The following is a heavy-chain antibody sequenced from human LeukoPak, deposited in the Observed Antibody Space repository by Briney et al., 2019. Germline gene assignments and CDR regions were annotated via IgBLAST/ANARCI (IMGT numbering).Heavy chain of an antibody. CDR2: IYYSGST. V-gene: IGHV4-59*01. Sequence: SETLSLTCTVSGGSISSYYWSWIRQPPGKGLEWIGYIYYSGSTNYNPSLKSRVTISVDTSKNQFSLKLSSVTAADTAVYYCARGRATVTGGYYYYYYMDVWGKGTTVTVSS. D-gene: IGHD4-11*01. CDR3: ARGRATVTGGYYYYYYMDV. CDR1: GGSISSYY. J-gene: IGHJ6*03.